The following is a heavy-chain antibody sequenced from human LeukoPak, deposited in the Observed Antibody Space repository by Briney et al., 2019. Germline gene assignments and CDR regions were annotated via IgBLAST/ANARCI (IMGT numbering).Heavy chain of an antibody. CDR2: IDPNSGGT. CDR3: ARGVPAGYKPPGD. J-gene: IGHJ4*02. D-gene: IGHD5-24*01. V-gene: IGHV1-2*06. Sequence: ASVKVSCKASGYTFTDYYMHWVRQAPGQGLEWMGRIDPNSGGTNYAQKFQGRVTMTRDTSISTAYMELSRLRSDDTAVYYCARGVPAGYKPPGDWGQGTLVTVSS. CDR1: GYTFTDYY.